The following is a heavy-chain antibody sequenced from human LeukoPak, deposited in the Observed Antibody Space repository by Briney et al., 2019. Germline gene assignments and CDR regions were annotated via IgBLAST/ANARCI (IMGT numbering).Heavy chain of an antibody. Sequence: SETLSLTCAVYGGSFSGYYWSWIRQPPGKGLEWVGEINHSGSTSYNPSLESRVTISVDTSKNHFSLKLSSVTAADTAVYYCARDGSYDYSNYGYFHHWGQGTLVTVSS. CDR3: ARDGSYDYSNYGYFHH. J-gene: IGHJ1*01. D-gene: IGHD4-11*01. CDR1: GGSFSGYY. V-gene: IGHV4-34*01. CDR2: INHSGST.